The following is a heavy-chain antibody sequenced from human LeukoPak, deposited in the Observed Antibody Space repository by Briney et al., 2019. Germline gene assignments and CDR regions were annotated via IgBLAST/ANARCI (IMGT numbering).Heavy chain of an antibody. Sequence: ASVKVSCKASGYTFTGYYMHWVRQAPGQGLEWMGRINPNSGGTKYSQKFQGRVTITRDTSASTAYMELSSLRSEDTAVYYCAREDSSGWLTFDYWGRGTLVTVSS. J-gene: IGHJ4*02. D-gene: IGHD6-19*01. V-gene: IGHV1-2*06. CDR3: AREDSSGWLTFDY. CDR1: GYTFTGYY. CDR2: INPNSGGT.